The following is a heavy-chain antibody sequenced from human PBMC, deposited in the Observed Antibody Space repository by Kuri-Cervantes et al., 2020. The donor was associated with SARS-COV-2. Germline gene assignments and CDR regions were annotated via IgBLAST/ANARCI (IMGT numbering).Heavy chain of an antibody. Sequence: GESLKISCAASGFTFSHFAVQWVRQPPGKGLEWVAAISNDGTLAYYADSVKGRFTISRDNAKNSLYLQMNSLRAEDTAVYYCARNGYCSSTSCYNDGGFDPWGQGTLVTVSS. J-gene: IGHJ5*02. CDR3: ARNGYCSSTSCYNDGGFDP. CDR2: ISNDGTLA. CDR1: GFTFSHFA. D-gene: IGHD2-2*02. V-gene: IGHV3-30*04.